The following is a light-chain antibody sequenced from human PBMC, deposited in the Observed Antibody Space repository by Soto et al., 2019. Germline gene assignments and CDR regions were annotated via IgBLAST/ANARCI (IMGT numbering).Light chain of an antibody. J-gene: IGKJ1*01. V-gene: IGKV3-20*01. CDR1: QSSNSNY. CDR3: QHYGTSPRT. CDR2: GAS. Sequence: EIVLTQSPGTLSLSPGERATLSCRASQSSNSNYLAWYQLKPGQAPRLLIYGASIRATAIPDRFSGSVSGTDFTLTISRLDPEDFAVYFCQHYGTSPRTFGQGTKVEIK.